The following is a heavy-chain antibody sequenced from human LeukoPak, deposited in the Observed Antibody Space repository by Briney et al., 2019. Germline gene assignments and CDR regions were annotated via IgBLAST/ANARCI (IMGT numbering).Heavy chain of an antibody. Sequence: GESLRLSCAASGFTFSSYAMSWVRQAPGKGLEWVSAISGSGGSTYYADSVKGRFTISRDNSKNTLYLQMNSLRAEDTAVYYCAKDLGFVWFGDSKTNWFDPWGQGTLVTVSS. V-gene: IGHV3-23*01. CDR3: AKDLGFVWFGDSKTNWFDP. CDR1: GFTFSSYA. CDR2: ISGSGGST. J-gene: IGHJ5*02. D-gene: IGHD3-10*01.